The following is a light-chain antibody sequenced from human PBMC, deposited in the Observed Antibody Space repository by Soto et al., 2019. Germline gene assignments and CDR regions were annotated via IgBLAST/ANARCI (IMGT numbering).Light chain of an antibody. CDR2: GAS. J-gene: IGKJ3*01. CDR3: QQYGRSPLT. Sequence: EIVLTQSPGTLSLSPGERATLPCRASQSVSSSYLAWYQQKPGQAPRVLIYGASSRATGIPDRFSGSGSGTDFTLTISRLEPEDFAVYYCQQYGRSPLTFGPGTKVDIK. CDR1: QSVSSSY. V-gene: IGKV3-20*01.